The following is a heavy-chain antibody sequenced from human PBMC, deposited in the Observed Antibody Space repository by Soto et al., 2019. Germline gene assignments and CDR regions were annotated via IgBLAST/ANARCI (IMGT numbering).Heavy chain of an antibody. Sequence: ASVKVSCKASGYTFTSYGISCVRQAPGQGLEWMGWISAYNGNTNYAQKLQGRVTMTTDTSTSTAYMELRSLRSDDTAVYYCARESSGSHGDYFDYWGQGTLVTVSS. J-gene: IGHJ4*02. V-gene: IGHV1-18*01. CDR1: GYTFTSYG. CDR3: ARESSGSHGDYFDY. CDR2: ISAYNGNT. D-gene: IGHD1-26*01.